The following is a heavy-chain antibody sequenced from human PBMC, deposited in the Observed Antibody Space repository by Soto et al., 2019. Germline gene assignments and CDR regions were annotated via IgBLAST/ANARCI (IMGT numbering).Heavy chain of an antibody. CDR1: GGSFTGNY. V-gene: IGHV4-34*01. J-gene: IGHJ5*02. Sequence: SETLSLTCAVYGGSFTGNYRSWIRQPPGKGLEWIGEVNDSGSTNFNPSLKSRVTISVDTSKKQFTLKLTSVTAADTAVYYCARHEPQTLVVGPGRWFDPWGQGTLVTVSS. CDR3: ARHEPQTLVVGPGRWFDP. D-gene: IGHD1-26*01. CDR2: VNDSGST.